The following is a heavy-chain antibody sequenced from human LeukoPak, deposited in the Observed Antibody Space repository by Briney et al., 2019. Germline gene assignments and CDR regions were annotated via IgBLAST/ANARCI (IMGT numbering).Heavy chain of an antibody. CDR1: GYTFTGYY. D-gene: IGHD3-9*01. V-gene: IGHV1-2*02. CDR3: ARDYDILTGYYTRAFDI. CDR2: INPNSGGT. Sequence: ASVKVSCKASGYTFTGYYMHWVRQAPGQGLEWMGWINPNSGGTNYAQKFQGRVTMTRDTSISTAYMELSRLRSDDTAVYYWARDYDILTGYYTRAFDIWGQGTMVTVSS. J-gene: IGHJ3*02.